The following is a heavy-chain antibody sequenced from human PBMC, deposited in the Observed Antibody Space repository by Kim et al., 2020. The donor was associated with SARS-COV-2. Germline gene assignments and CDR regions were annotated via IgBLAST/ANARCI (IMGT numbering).Heavy chain of an antibody. CDR3: ARGRFYYYGSGSYGINYYYGMDV. CDR1: GGSFSGYY. D-gene: IGHD3-10*01. Sequence: SESLSLTCAVYGGSFSGYYWSWIRQPPGKGLEWIGEINHSGSTNYNPSLKSRVTISVDTSKNQFSLKLSSVTAADTAVYYCARGRFYYYGSGSYGINYYYGMDVWGQGTTVTVSS. J-gene: IGHJ6*02. CDR2: INHSGST. V-gene: IGHV4-34*01.